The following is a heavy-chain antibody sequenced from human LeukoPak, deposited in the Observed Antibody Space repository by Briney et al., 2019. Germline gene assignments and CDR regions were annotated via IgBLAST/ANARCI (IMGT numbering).Heavy chain of an antibody. D-gene: IGHD3-22*01. Sequence: GGSLRLSCAASGFNLSSYGMHWVRQAPGKELEWVAVISYDGSNKYYADSVKGRFTISRDNSKNTLYLQMNSLRAEDTAVYYCAKAALDSDSSGYSLIDYYFDYWGQGTLVTVSS. CDR1: GFNLSSYG. J-gene: IGHJ4*02. CDR2: ISYDGSNK. CDR3: AKAALDSDSSGYSLIDYYFDY. V-gene: IGHV3-30*18.